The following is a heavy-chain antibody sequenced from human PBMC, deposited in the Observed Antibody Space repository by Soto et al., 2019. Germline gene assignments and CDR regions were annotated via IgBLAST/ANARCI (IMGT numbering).Heavy chain of an antibody. Sequence: QVQLVQSGAEVKKPGASVKVSCKASGYTFTGYYMHWVRQAPGQGLEWMGWINPNSGGTNYAQKFQGWVTMTRDTSISTAYMELSTLRSDDTAVYYCARGGGDYVYYYGMDVWGQGTTVTVSS. CDR3: ARGGGDYVYYYGMDV. CDR2: INPNSGGT. V-gene: IGHV1-2*04. CDR1: GYTFTGYY. J-gene: IGHJ6*02. D-gene: IGHD4-17*01.